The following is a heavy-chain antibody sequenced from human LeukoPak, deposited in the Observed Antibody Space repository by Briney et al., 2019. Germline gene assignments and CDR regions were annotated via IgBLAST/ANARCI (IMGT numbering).Heavy chain of an antibody. CDR3: AKDPRRYSRTGGYFDY. CDR1: GFTFSNYG. J-gene: IGHJ4*02. Sequence: PGGPLRLPCAASGFTFSNYGMHWARQAPGRGLVWVTFISYDGTNKYYADSVKGRFTISRDNSKNTLYPQIKSLRAEDRAVFYCAKDPRRYSRTGGYFDYWGEGTLVTVS. V-gene: IGHV3-30*18. D-gene: IGHD6-13*01. CDR2: ISYDGTNK.